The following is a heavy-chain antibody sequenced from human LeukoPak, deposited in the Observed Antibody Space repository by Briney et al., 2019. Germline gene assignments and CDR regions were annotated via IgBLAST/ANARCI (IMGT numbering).Heavy chain of an antibody. D-gene: IGHD2-15*01. CDR3: AGDFLEDTQ. CDR2: ISSSSGTI. J-gene: IGHJ4*02. CDR1: GFTFSNYN. Sequence: QPGGSLRLSCAASGFTFSNYNMNWVRQAPGKGLEWLSYISSSSGTIYYADSVKGRFTISRDNAKNSLYLQMNSLRVEDTAVYYCAGDFLEDTQWGQGTLVTVSS. V-gene: IGHV3-48*01.